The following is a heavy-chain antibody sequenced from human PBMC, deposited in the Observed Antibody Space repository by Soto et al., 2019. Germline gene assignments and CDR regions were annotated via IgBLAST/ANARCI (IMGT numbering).Heavy chain of an antibody. Sequence: RGSMKLSSAASGFTFSSYAMGWVRQAPGKGLEWVSAISGSGGSTYYADSVRGRFTISRDNSKNTLYLQMNSLRAEDTAVYYCAKFLSSDWNWFDPWGQGNLVTVS. D-gene: IGHD3-16*02. J-gene: IGHJ5*02. V-gene: IGHV3-23*01. CDR1: GFTFSSYA. CDR2: ISGSGGST. CDR3: AKFLSSDWNWFDP.